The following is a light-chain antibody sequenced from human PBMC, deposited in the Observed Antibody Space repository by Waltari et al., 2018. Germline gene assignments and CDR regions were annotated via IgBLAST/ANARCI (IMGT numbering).Light chain of an antibody. CDR1: TSNIGNYY. CDR2: DNR. CDR3: GAWDRSLSEFV. V-gene: IGLV1-51*01. J-gene: IGLJ1*01. Sequence: QSVLTQPPSVSAAPGQNVTISCSGSTSNIGNYYLSWYQQFPGTAPKPLIYDNRKRPAGIPDRCSASKSGTSGTLDITGLQTGDEADYYCGAWDRSLSEFVFGSGTKVTVL.